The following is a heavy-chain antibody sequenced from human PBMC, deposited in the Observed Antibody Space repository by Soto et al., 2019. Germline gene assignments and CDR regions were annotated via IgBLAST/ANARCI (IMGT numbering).Heavy chain of an antibody. J-gene: IGHJ4*02. CDR3: AKPRTPVYDYDFWSGYYLFDY. Sequence: GGSLRLSCAASGFTFSSYAMSWVRQAPGKGLEWVSAISGSGGSTYYADSVKGRFTISRDNSKNTLYPQMNSLRAEDTAVYYCAKPRTPVYDYDFWSGYYLFDYWGQGTLVTVSS. V-gene: IGHV3-23*01. CDR2: ISGSGGST. CDR1: GFTFSSYA. D-gene: IGHD3-3*01.